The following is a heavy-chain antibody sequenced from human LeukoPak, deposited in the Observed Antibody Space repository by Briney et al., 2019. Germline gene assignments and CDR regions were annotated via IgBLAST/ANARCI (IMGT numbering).Heavy chain of an antibody. Sequence: VASVKVSYKASGGTFSSYDISWVRQPPGQGLGWRGGIIPIFGTAHYPQTFQRGVTHTADEPTSTAYTELSSLRSEDTGVYYCARADDCSGGSCSKTFDYWGQGTLVTVSS. J-gene: IGHJ4*02. CDR1: GGTFSSYD. V-gene: IGHV1-69*13. D-gene: IGHD2-15*01. CDR2: IIPIFGTA. CDR3: ARADDCSGGSCSKTFDY.